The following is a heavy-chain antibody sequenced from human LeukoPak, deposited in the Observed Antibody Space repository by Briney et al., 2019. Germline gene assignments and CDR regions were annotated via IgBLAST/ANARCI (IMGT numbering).Heavy chain of an antibody. CDR2: IYTSGMT. J-gene: IGHJ4*02. Sequence: PPETRSLTCTVSGGSISSYYWGWSRRPPGKVLDGIGRIYTSGMTKYNPSLKSRVTMSVDTSKNQLSLKLSSVTAADTAVYYCARDWWYYGSGSYYTLWGQGTLVTVPS. V-gene: IGHV4-4*07. D-gene: IGHD3-10*01. CDR1: GGSISSYY. CDR3: ARDWWYYGSGSYYTL.